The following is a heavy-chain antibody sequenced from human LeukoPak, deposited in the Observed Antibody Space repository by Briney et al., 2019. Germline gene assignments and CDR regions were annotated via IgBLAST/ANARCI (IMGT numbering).Heavy chain of an antibody. CDR2: ISATGGST. Sequence: PGGCLRLSCSASGFTLSNYALHWVRQAPGKALEYVAAISATGGSTYYADSVKGRFTISRDNAKNSLYLQMDSLRAEDTAVYYCARGSGYYSYFDYWGQGTLVTVSS. V-gene: IGHV3-64*04. CDR1: GFTLSNYA. D-gene: IGHD3-22*01. CDR3: ARGSGYYSYFDY. J-gene: IGHJ4*02.